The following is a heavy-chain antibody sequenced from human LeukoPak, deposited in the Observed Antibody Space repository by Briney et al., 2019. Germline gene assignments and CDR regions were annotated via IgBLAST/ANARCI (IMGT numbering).Heavy chain of an antibody. CDR1: GGTFNNYA. Sequence: GASVKVSCKASGGTFNNYAISWVRQAPGQGLEWMGGIIPIFGTAKYAQKVQGRVTITADESTSTAYVELSSLRSEDTAVYYCARAQFYYDSSGPYYFDYWGQGTLVTVSS. V-gene: IGHV1-69*13. D-gene: IGHD3-22*01. CDR3: ARAQFYYDSSGPYYFDY. J-gene: IGHJ4*02. CDR2: IIPIFGTA.